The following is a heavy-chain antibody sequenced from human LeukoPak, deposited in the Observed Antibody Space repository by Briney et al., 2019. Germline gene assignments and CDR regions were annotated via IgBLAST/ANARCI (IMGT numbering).Heavy chain of an antibody. CDR2: ISYDGSNK. CDR3: ARSYYEYYYDSSGYYRPYFDY. J-gene: IGHJ4*02. CDR1: GYTFSSYA. V-gene: IGHV3-30*04. D-gene: IGHD3-22*01. Sequence: PGRSLRLSCAASGYTFSSYAMHWVRQAPGKGLEGVAVISYDGSNKYYADSVKGRFTISRDNSKNTLYLQMNSLRAEDTAVYYCARSYYEYYYDSSGYYRPYFDYWGQGTLVTVSS.